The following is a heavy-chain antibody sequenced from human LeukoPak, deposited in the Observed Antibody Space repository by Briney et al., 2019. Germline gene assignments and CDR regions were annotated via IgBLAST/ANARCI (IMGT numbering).Heavy chain of an antibody. CDR3: ARGSMVRGVIIPFDY. CDR2: ISSSSSYI. V-gene: IGHV3-21*01. Sequence: GGSLRLSCAASRFTFSSYSMDWVRQAPGKGLEWVSSISSSSSYIYYADSVKGRFTISRDNAKNSLYLQMNSLRAEDTAVYYCARGSMVRGVIIPFDYWGQGTLVTVSS. J-gene: IGHJ4*02. D-gene: IGHD3-10*01. CDR1: RFTFSSYS.